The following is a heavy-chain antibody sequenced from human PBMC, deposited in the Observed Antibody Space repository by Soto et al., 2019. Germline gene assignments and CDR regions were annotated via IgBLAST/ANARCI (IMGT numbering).Heavy chain of an antibody. J-gene: IGHJ3*02. Sequence: SVTLSLTCTVSVRSISSDYWSWIRQAPGQGLEWIGYIYYSGSTNYNPSLKSRVTISVDTSKNQFSLKLSSVTAADTAVYYCARDKAYCPNGVCTHDPFDIWGQGTMVT. V-gene: IGHV4-59*01. CDR2: IYYSGST. D-gene: IGHD2-8*01. CDR3: ARDKAYCPNGVCTHDPFDI. CDR1: VRSISSDY.